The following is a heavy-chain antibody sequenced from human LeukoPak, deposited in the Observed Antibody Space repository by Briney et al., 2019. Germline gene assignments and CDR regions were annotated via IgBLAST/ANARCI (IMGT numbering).Heavy chain of an antibody. CDR1: GFTFSSYS. Sequence: GGSLRLSCAASGFTFSSYSMNWVRQAPGKGLEWVSSISSSSSYIYYADSVKGRFTISRDNAKNSLYLQVNSLRAEDTAVYYCARDSFEGSYDYWGQGTLVTVSS. D-gene: IGHD1-26*01. V-gene: IGHV3-21*01. CDR3: ARDSFEGSYDY. CDR2: ISSSSSYI. J-gene: IGHJ4*02.